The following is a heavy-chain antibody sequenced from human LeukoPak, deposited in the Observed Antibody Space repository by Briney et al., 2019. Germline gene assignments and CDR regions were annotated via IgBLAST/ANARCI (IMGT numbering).Heavy chain of an antibody. CDR1: GGTFSSYA. D-gene: IGHD3-3*01. V-gene: IGHV1-69*05. J-gene: IGHJ4*02. CDR3: AAGGFLERSPIEKAFDY. Sequence: SVKVSCKASGGTFSSYAISWVRQAPGQGLEWMGGLIPIFGTANYAQKLQGRVTITTDESTSTAYMELSSLRSEDTAVYYCAAGGFLERSPIEKAFDYWGQGTLVTVSS. CDR2: LIPIFGTA.